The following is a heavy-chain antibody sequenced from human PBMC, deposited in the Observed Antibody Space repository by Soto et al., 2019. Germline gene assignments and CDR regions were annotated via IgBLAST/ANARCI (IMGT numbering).Heavy chain of an antibody. J-gene: IGHJ4*02. CDR2: IIPLFGTA. CDR1: GGSFRNTA. V-gene: IGHV1-69*01. D-gene: IGHD1-26*01. CDR3: ARDREVGATQDY. Sequence: QVQLVQSGAEVKKPGSSVKVSCKASGGSFRNTAFSWVRQAPGHGLEWMGGIIPLFGTANYAQKFQGRVTITADESMSAVYMELSSLRSEDTAVYYCARDREVGATQDYWGQGTLVTVSS.